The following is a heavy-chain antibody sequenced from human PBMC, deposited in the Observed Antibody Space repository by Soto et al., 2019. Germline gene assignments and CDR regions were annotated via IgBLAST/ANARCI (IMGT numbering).Heavy chain of an antibody. CDR2: ISGSGGST. J-gene: IGHJ4*02. CDR3: AKDAGVALDY. V-gene: IGHV3-23*01. Sequence: GGSLSRSCVASGFTFSSYWMSWVRQAPGKGLEWVSAISGSGGSTYYADSVKGRFTISRDNSKNTLYLQMNSLRAEDTAVYYCAKDAGVALDYWGQGTLVTVSS. CDR1: GFTFSSYW. D-gene: IGHD5-12*01.